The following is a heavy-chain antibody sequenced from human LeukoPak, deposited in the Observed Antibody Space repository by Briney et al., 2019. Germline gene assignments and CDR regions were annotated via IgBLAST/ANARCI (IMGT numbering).Heavy chain of an antibody. CDR3: ATPGGSIVGATIGFDY. D-gene: IGHD1-26*01. V-gene: IGHV3-74*01. CDR2: INSDGSST. J-gene: IGHJ4*02. CDR1: GFTFSSYW. Sequence: GGSLRLSCAASGFTFSSYWMHWVRQAPGKGLVWVSRINSDGSSTSYADSVKGRFTISRDNAKNSLYLQMNSLRAEDTAVYYCATPGGSIVGATIGFDYWGQGTLVTVSS.